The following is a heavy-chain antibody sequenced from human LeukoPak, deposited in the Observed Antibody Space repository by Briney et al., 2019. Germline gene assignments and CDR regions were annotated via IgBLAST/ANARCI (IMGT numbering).Heavy chain of an antibody. CDR1: GYTFTSYG. J-gene: IGHJ4*02. V-gene: IGHV1-2*02. CDR3: ARAIGGGWYNC. D-gene: IGHD6-19*01. CDR2: INPNSGGT. Sequence: GASVKVSCKASGYTFTSYGISWVRQAPGQGLEWMGWINPNSGGTNYAQKFQGRVTMTRDTSISTAYMELSRLRSDDTAVYYCARAIGGGWYNCWGQGTLVTVSS.